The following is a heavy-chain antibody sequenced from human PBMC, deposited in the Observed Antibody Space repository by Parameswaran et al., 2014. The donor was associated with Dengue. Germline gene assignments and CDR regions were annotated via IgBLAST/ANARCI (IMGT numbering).Heavy chain of an antibody. V-gene: IGHV6-1*01. D-gene: IGHD4-23*01. CDR3: ARSLTTVVTPWFDP. J-gene: IGHJ5*02. Sequence: WIRQSPSRGLEWLGRTYYRSKWYNDYAVSVKSRITINSDTSKNQFSLQLNSVTPEDTAVYYCARSLTTVVTPWFDPWGQGTLVTVSS. CDR2: TYYRSKWYN.